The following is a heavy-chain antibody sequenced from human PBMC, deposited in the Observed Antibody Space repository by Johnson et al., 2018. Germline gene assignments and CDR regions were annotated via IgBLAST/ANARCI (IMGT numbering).Heavy chain of an antibody. J-gene: IGHJ3*02. CDR2: ISSSSSYI. V-gene: IGHV3-21*01. Sequence: VQLVQSGGGLVRPGGSLRLSCAASRFTFSSYTMNWVRQAPGKGLEWVSSISSSSSYISYADSVKGRFTISGDNAKTSLSLKMNSLRAEDTAVYYCARRYPRETRDAFDIWGQGTMVTVSS. D-gene: IGHD1-14*01. CDR1: RFTFSSYT. CDR3: ARRYPRETRDAFDI.